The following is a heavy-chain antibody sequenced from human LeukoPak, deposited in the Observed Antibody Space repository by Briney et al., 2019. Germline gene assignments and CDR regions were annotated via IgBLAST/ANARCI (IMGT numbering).Heavy chain of an antibody. D-gene: IGHD3-3*01. V-gene: IGHV3-21*01. J-gene: IGHJ6*03. CDR1: GFTFSSYS. Sequence: GGSLRLSCAASGFTFSSYSMNWVRQAPGKGLEWVSAISSNSSYIYYAESVKGRFTISRHNAKNSLYLQMNSLRAEDTAVYYCARDPKDDFWSGCSGDYMDVWGKGTTVTVSS. CDR2: ISSNSSYI. CDR3: ARDPKDDFWSGCSGDYMDV.